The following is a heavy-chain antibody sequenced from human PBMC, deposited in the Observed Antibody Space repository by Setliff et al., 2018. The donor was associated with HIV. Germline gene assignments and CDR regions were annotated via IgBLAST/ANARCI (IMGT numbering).Heavy chain of an antibody. J-gene: IGHJ6*02. D-gene: IGHD4-17*01. CDR1: GASIKSHY. CDR3: ARNWVYSDYFRWGAPKDFYAMDV. CDR2: LSSSGRT. V-gene: IGHV4-59*11. Sequence: LSLTCIVLGASIKSHYWSWIRQSPGKRLEWIGSLSSSGRTRYNPSLESRVTISVDTSKNQFSLNLNSVTAADTAVYYCARNWVYSDYFRWGAPKDFYAMDVWGQGTTVTVSS.